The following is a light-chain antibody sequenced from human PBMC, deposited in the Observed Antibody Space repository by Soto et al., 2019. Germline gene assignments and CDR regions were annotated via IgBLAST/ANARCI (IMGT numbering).Light chain of an antibody. CDR3: CSYAGSSTLV. V-gene: IGLV2-23*01. CDR2: EGS. Sequence: QSALTQPASVSGSPGQSITISCTGTSSDVGSYKFVSWYQQHPVKAPKLMIYEGSKRPSGVSNRFSGSKSGNTASLTLSGLQAEDEADYYCCSYAGSSTLVFGGGTKLTVL. CDR1: SSDVGSYKF. J-gene: IGLJ2*01.